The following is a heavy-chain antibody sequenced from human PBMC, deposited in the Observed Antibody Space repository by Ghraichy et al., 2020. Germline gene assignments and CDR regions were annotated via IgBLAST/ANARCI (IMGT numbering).Heavy chain of an antibody. CDR1: GFTFKNYP. CDR2: IGSNGGGT. CDR3: VKADGLEDEFDY. Sequence: GGSLRLSCSASGFTFKNYPMHWVRQAPGKGLEYVSAIGSNGGGTYYADSVKGRFTMSRDNSKNTLYLQMSRLRPEDTALYYCVKADGLEDEFDYWGQGTPVTDSS. D-gene: IGHD3-3*01. J-gene: IGHJ4*02. V-gene: IGHV3-64D*06.